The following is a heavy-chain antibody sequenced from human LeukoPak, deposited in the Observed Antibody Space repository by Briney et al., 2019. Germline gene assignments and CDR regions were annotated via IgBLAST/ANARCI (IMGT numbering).Heavy chain of an antibody. CDR2: IKQDGGEK. CDR3: ATDSYVSGSYYRLFY. V-gene: IGHV3-7*01. J-gene: IGHJ4*02. D-gene: IGHD3-10*01. Sequence: GGSLRLSCAGSGFMFRNYWMTWVRQAPGKGLEWVANIKQDGGEKYYVDSVKGRFTISRDNAKNTLYLQMNNLRAEDTAIYYCATDSYVSGSYYRLFYWGQGTLVTVSS. CDR1: GFMFRNYW.